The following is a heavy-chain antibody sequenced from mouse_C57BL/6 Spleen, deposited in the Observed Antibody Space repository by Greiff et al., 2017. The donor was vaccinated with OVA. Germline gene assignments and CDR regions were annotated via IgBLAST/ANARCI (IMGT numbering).Heavy chain of an antibody. Sequence: EVQGVESGGDLVKPGGSLKLSCAASGFTFSSYGMSWVRQTPDKRLEWVATISSGGSYTYYPDSVKGRFTISRDNAKNTLYLQMSSLKSEDTAMYYCARHEDDGYSWFAYWGQGTLVTVSA. CDR3: ARHEDDGYSWFAY. V-gene: IGHV5-6*01. D-gene: IGHD2-3*01. CDR2: ISSGGSYT. CDR1: GFTFSSYG. J-gene: IGHJ3*01.